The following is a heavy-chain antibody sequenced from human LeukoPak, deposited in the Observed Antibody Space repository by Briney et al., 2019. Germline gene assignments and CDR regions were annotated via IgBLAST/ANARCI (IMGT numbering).Heavy chain of an antibody. CDR1: GYTFTSYG. D-gene: IGHD3-3*01. J-gene: IGHJ5*02. Sequence: ASVKVSCKASGYTFTSYGISWVRQAPGQGLEWTGWISAYNGNTNYAQKLQGRVTMTTDTSTSTAYMELRSLRSDDTAVYYCARRDYDFWSGYNNWFDPWGQGTLVTVSS. CDR3: ARRDYDFWSGYNNWFDP. V-gene: IGHV1-18*01. CDR2: ISAYNGNT.